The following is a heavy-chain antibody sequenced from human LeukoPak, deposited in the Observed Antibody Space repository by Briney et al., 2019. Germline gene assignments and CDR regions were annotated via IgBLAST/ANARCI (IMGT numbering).Heavy chain of an antibody. CDR1: GYTFTSYG. CDR3: ARGEPIFDY. V-gene: IGHV1-18*01. Sequence: ASVKVSCKASGYTFTSYGITWVRQAPGEGLEWMGWISTYSGNTRYAQKFRGRVTMTTDTSTSTAYMELRSLRSDDTAVFYCARGEPIFDYWGQGTLVTVSS. D-gene: IGHD1-26*01. J-gene: IGHJ4*02. CDR2: ISTYSGNT.